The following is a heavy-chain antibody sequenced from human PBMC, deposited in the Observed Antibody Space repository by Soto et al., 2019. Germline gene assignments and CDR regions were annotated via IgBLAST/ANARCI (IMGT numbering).Heavy chain of an antibody. CDR1: GFTFDDYG. Sequence: GGSLRLSCAASGFTFDDYGMSWVRQAPGKGLEWVSGINWNGGSTGYTDSVKGRFTISRDNSKNTLYLQMNSLRAEDTAVYYCAKASNYSSSWYALFEHPYYYYGMDVWGQGTTVTVSS. V-gene: IGHV3-20*04. D-gene: IGHD6-13*01. CDR2: INWNGGST. J-gene: IGHJ6*02. CDR3: AKASNYSSSWYALFEHPYYYYGMDV.